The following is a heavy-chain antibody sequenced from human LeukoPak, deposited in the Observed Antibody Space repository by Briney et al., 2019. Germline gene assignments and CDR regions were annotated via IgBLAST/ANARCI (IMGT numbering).Heavy chain of an antibody. CDR2: IKQDGSEK. CDR3: ASAGDCSSTSCYQI. J-gene: IGHJ3*02. D-gene: IGHD2-2*01. Sequence: PGGSLRLSRAASGFTFSSYWMSWVRQAPGKGLEWVANIKQDGSEKYYVDSVKGRFTISRDNAKNSLYLQMNSLRAEDTAVYYCASAGDCSSTSCYQIWGQGTMVTVSS. CDR1: GFTFSSYW. V-gene: IGHV3-7*01.